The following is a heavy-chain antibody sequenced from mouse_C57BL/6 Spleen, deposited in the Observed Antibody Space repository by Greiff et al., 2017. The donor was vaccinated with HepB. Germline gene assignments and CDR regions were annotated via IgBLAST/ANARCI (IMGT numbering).Heavy chain of an antibody. CDR2: ISDGGSYT. CDR1: GFTFSSYA. D-gene: IGHD1-1*01. V-gene: IGHV5-4*01. J-gene: IGHJ2*01. CDR3: AREKDYYGSPQFGY. Sequence: EVKLVESGGGLVKPGGSLKLSCAASGFTFSSYAMSWVRQTPEKRLEWVATISDGGSYTYYPDNVKGRFTISRDNAKNNLYLQMSHLKSEDTAMYYCAREKDYYGSPQFGYWGQGTTLTVSS.